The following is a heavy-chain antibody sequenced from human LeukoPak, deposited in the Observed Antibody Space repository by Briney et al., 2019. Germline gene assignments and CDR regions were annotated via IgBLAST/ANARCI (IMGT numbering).Heavy chain of an antibody. CDR3: VAAAGTYFDY. Sequence: ASVKVSCKASGYTFTSYGISWVRQAPGQGLECMGWISAYNGNTNYAQKLQGRVTMTTDTSTSTAYMELRSLRSDDTAVYYCVAAAGTYFDYWGQGTLVTVSS. CDR2: ISAYNGNT. V-gene: IGHV1-18*04. CDR1: GYTFTSYG. D-gene: IGHD6-13*01. J-gene: IGHJ4*02.